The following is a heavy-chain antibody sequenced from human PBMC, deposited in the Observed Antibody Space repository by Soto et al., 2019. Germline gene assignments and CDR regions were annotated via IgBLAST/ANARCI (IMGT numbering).Heavy chain of an antibody. D-gene: IGHD6-19*01. Sequence: SETLSLTCTVSGGSISSYYWSWIRQPPGKGLEWIGYIYYSGSTNYNPSLKSRVTISVDTSKNQFSLKLSSVTAADTAVYYCARDQGYSSGWYFDYWGQGTRVTVSS. CDR1: GGSISSYY. V-gene: IGHV4-59*01. CDR3: ARDQGYSSGWYFDY. J-gene: IGHJ4*02. CDR2: IYYSGST.